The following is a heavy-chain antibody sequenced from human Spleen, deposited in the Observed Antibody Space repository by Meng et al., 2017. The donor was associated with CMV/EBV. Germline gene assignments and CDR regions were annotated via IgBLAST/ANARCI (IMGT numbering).Heavy chain of an antibody. V-gene: IGHV1-69*05. Sequence: SVKVSCKASGYTFTGYYMHWVRQAPGQGLEWMGGIIPIFGTANYAQKFQGRVTITTDESTSTAYMELSSLRSEDTAVYYCARGEDYYYYGMDVWGQGTTVTVSS. CDR2: IIPIFGTA. J-gene: IGHJ6*02. CDR3: ARGEDYYYYGMDV. CDR1: GYTFTGYY.